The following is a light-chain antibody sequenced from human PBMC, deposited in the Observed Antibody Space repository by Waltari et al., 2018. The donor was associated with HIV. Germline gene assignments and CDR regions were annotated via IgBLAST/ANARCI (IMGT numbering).Light chain of an antibody. Sequence: SYELTQPPSVSVSPGQTASITCSGDKLGDKYACWYQQKPGQSPLLVIYQDTKRPSGIPERFSGSNSGNTATLTISGTQAMDEADYYCQAWDSSGVVFGGGTKLTVL. CDR3: QAWDSSGVV. CDR2: QDT. J-gene: IGLJ2*01. CDR1: KLGDKY. V-gene: IGLV3-1*01.